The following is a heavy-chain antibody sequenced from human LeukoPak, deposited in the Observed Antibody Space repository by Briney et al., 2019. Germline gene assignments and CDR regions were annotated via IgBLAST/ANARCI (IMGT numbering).Heavy chain of an antibody. Sequence: PGRSLRLSCAASGFTFSSYGMHWVRQAPGKGLEWVAVISYDGSNKYYADSVKGRFTISRDNSKNTLYPQMNSLRAEDTAVYYCAKDLTGMVRGEGAFDYWGRGTLVTVSS. CDR2: ISYDGSNK. CDR1: GFTFSSYG. D-gene: IGHD3-10*01. V-gene: IGHV3-30*18. CDR3: AKDLTGMVRGEGAFDY. J-gene: IGHJ4*02.